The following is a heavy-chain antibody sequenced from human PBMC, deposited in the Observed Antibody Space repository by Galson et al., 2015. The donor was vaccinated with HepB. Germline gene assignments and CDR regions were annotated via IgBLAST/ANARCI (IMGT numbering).Heavy chain of an antibody. CDR2: IRSKAYGGTT. CDR3: TRANWDDAFDI. D-gene: IGHD7-27*01. Sequence: FIRSKAYGGTTEYAASVKGRFTISRDDSKSIAYLQMNSLKTEDTAVYYCTRANWDDAFDIWGQGTMVTVSS. V-gene: IGHV3-49*02. J-gene: IGHJ3*02.